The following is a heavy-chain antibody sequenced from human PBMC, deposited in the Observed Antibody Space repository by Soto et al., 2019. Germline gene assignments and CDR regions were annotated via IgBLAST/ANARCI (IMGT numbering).Heavy chain of an antibody. CDR2: IDYTGST. CDR3: ARVRRSSSRPDAFDI. Sequence: SEPLSLTYTVSGGSIRTYYWSWIRQPPGKGLEWIGYIDYTGSTNYNPSLKSRVTISLDTSKSQFSLRLTSVTAADTAVYYCARVRRSSSRPDAFDIWGQGTTVTVSS. D-gene: IGHD6-13*01. CDR1: GGSIRTYY. V-gene: IGHV4-59*01. J-gene: IGHJ3*02.